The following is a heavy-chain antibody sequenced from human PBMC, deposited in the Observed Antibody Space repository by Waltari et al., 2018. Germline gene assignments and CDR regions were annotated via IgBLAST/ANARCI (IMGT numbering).Heavy chain of an antibody. CDR2: LYSDGRK. CDR1: GFNVSRNY. Sequence: EMQLVQSGGGLIQPGESLRLSCSVSGFNVSRNYNSWVRQAPGAGLKWVSILYSDGRKFYADSVKGRFTISRDNSKNTVYLEMNSLRAEDTAMYYCAREVYRSGGHWGQGTLVTVSS. CDR3: AREVYRSGGH. V-gene: IGHV3-53*01. J-gene: IGHJ4*02. D-gene: IGHD6-19*01.